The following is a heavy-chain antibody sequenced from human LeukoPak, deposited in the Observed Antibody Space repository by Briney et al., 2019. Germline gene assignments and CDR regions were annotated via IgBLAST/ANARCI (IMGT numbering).Heavy chain of an antibody. Sequence: GGSLRLSCAASGFTFTTYWMHWVRQAPGKGLVWVSHINSDGSITSYADSVKGRFTISRDNAKNTLYLQMNSLRAEDTAVYYCAKGSYYDSSGSFYFDYWGQGTLVTVSS. CDR3: AKGSYYDSSGSFYFDY. D-gene: IGHD3-22*01. CDR2: INSDGSIT. CDR1: GFTFTTYW. V-gene: IGHV3-74*01. J-gene: IGHJ4*02.